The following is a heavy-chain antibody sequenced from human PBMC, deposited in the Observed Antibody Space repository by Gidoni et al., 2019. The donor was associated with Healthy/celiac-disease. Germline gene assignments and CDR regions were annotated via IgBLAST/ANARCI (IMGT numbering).Heavy chain of an antibody. V-gene: IGHV4-59*01. CDR3: ARSPYYDILTGSDYYYYYMDV. CDR2: IYYSGST. D-gene: IGHD3-9*01. Sequence: QVQLPQSGPGLVKPSETLPLPCPVSGGSISSSSWTWIRQPPGKGLEWIGYIYYSGSTNYNPSLKSRVTISVDTSKNQFSLKLSSVTAADTAVYYCARSPYYDILTGSDYYYYYMDVWGKGTTVTVSS. CDR1: GGSISSSS. J-gene: IGHJ6*03.